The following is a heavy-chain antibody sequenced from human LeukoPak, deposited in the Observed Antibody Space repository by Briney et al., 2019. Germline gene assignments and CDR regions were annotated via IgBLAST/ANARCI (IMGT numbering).Heavy chain of an antibody. CDR2: ISYDGSNK. Sequence: GGSLGLSCAASGFTFSSYGMHWVRQAPGKGLEWVAVISYDGSNKYYADSVKGRFTISRDNSKNTLYLQMNSLRAEDTAVYYCAKDRLNDGYSDYWGQGTLVTVSS. CDR1: GFTFSSYG. D-gene: IGHD5-24*01. J-gene: IGHJ4*02. V-gene: IGHV3-30*18. CDR3: AKDRLNDGYSDY.